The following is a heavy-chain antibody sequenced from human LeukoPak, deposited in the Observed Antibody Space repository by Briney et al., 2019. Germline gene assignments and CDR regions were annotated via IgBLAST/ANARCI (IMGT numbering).Heavy chain of an antibody. CDR2: ISYDGSSK. CDR1: GFTFSSYA. D-gene: IGHD3-10*01. Sequence: GGSLRLSCATSGFTFSSYAMHWVRQAPGKGLEWVAVISYDGSSKYYADSVKGRFTISRDNSKNTLYLQMNSLRAEDTAVYYCAGDFRGVDYWGQGTLVTVSS. J-gene: IGHJ4*02. V-gene: IGHV3-30*04. CDR3: AGDFRGVDY.